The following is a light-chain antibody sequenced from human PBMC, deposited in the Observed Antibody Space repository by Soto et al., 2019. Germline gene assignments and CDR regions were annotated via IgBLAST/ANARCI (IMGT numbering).Light chain of an antibody. CDR1: QSVSSSY. CDR2: GAS. Sequence: EIVLTQSPGTLSLSPGERATLFCRARQSVSSSYLAWCQQKPGQAPRLLIYGASSRATGIPDRFSGSGSGTDFTLTISRLEPEDFTVYYCQQYGISPFTFGPGTKVDVK. CDR3: QQYGISPFT. V-gene: IGKV3-20*01. J-gene: IGKJ3*01.